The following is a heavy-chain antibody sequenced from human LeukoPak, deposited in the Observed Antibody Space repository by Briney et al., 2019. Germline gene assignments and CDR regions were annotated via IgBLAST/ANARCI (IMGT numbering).Heavy chain of an antibody. CDR1: GFTFSSYA. J-gene: IGHJ4*02. CDR2: ISGSGSST. CDR3: ASAVIAAAGY. Sequence: GGSLRLSCAASGFTFSSYAMSGVRQAPGKGLEWVSAISGSGSSTYYADSVKGRFTISRDNSKNTLYLQMNSLRAEDTAVYYCASAVIAAAGYWGQGTLVTVSS. D-gene: IGHD6-13*01. V-gene: IGHV3-23*01.